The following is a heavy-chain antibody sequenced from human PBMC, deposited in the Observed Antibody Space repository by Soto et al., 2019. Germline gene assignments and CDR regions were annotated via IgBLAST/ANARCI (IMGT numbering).Heavy chain of an antibody. CDR1: GFTFSSYS. J-gene: IGHJ6*02. V-gene: IGHV3-21*01. CDR3: ARGGARAAAGPREYYDGMGV. D-gene: IGHD6-13*01. CDR2: ISSSSSDI. Sequence: EVQLVESGGGLVKPGGSLRLSCAASGFTFSSYSMNWVRQAPGKGLEWVSSISSSSSDIYYADSVKGRFTISRDNAKNYLYLQMNRLRAEDTAVYYCARGGARAAAGPREYYDGMGVWGQGTTVTVSS.